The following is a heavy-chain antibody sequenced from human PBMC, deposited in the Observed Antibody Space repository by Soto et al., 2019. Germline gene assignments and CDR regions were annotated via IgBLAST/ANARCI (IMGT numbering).Heavy chain of an antibody. J-gene: IGHJ6*02. CDR3: AKDRQLWATSCMDV. CDR2: ISGSGGST. CDR1: GFTFSSYA. D-gene: IGHD5-18*01. Sequence: EVQLLESGGGLVQPGGSLRLSCAASGFTFSSYAISWVRQAPGKGLEWVSAISGSGGSTYYADSVKGRFTISRDNSKNTLYLQMNILRAEDTAVYYCAKDRQLWATSCMDVWGQGTTVTVSS. V-gene: IGHV3-23*01.